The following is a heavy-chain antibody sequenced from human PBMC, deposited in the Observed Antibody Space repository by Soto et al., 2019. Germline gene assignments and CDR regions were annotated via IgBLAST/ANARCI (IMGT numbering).Heavy chain of an antibody. CDR3: ARPRYCSGGSCKKQLGYYYYYYGMDV. Sequence: GGSLRLSCAASGFTFSSYAMHWVRQAPGKGLEWVAVISYDGSNKYYADSVKGRFTISRDNSKNTLYLQMNSLRAEDTAVYYFARPRYCSGGSCKKQLGYYYYYYGMDVWGQGTTVTVSS. D-gene: IGHD2-15*01. V-gene: IGHV3-30-3*01. CDR1: GFTFSSYA. J-gene: IGHJ6*02. CDR2: ISYDGSNK.